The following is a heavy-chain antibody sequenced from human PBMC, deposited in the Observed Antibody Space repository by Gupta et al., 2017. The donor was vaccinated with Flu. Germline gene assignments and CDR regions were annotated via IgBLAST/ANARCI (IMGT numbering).Heavy chain of an antibody. CDR3: TRDSDFELTYHHYGMDV. V-gene: IGHV3-49*04. CDR1: GFTFGDYA. CDR2: IRTKVDGGTT. D-gene: IGHD2-2*01. J-gene: IGHJ6*02. Sequence: EVQLVESGGGLVQPGRSLRLSCTGSGFTFGDYALSWVRQASGKGREWVGFIRTKVDGGTTDYAASVKGRFTISRDDSKSIAYLQMSGLKTEDTALYYCTRDSDFELTYHHYGMDVWGQGTKVTVSS.